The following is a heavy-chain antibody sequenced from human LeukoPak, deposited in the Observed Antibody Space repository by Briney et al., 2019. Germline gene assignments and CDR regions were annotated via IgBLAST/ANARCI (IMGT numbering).Heavy chain of an antibody. CDR3: ARGPPAPMDV. J-gene: IGHJ6*04. V-gene: IGHV3-33*01. CDR1: GFTFSSYD. Sequence: GRSLRLSCAASGFTFSSYDMHWVRQAPGKGLEWVALVSYDGSNKYYADSVKGRFTISRDNSKNALYLHISSLRAEDTAVYYCARGPPAPMDVWGKGTTVTVSS. CDR2: VSYDGSNK.